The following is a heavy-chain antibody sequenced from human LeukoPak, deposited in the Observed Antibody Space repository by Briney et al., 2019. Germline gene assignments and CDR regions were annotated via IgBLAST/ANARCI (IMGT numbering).Heavy chain of an antibody. CDR2: IYYSGST. J-gene: IGHJ4*02. CDR1: GGSISSSSYY. V-gene: IGHV4-39*01. CDR3: ARQNLSYRSGWYYFDY. D-gene: IGHD6-19*01. Sequence: SETLSLTCTVSGGSISSSSYYWGWIRQPPGKGLEWIGSIYYSGSTYYNPSLKSRVTISVDTSKNQFSLKLSSVTAADTAVYYCARQNLSYRSGWYYFDYWGQGTLVTVSS.